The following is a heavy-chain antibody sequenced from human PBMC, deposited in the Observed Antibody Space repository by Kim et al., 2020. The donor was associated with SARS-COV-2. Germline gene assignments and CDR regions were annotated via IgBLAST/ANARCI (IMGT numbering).Heavy chain of an antibody. CDR2: IIPIFGTA. CDR3: ARGAVVVTASTFDY. CDR1: GGTFSGYA. V-gene: IGHV1-69*13. Sequence: SVKVSCKASGGTFSGYAISWVRQAPGQGLEWMGGIIPIFGTANYAQKFQGRVTITADESTSTAYMELSSLRSEDTAVYYCARGAVVVTASTFDYWGQGTLVTVSS. J-gene: IGHJ4*02. D-gene: IGHD2-21*02.